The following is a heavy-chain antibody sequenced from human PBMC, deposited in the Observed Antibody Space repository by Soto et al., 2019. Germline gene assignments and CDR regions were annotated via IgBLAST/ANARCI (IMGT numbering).Heavy chain of an antibody. V-gene: IGHV1-69*08. CDR3: AREYDFWSGRRGYFDY. Sequence: QVQLVQSGAEVKKPGSSVKVSCKASGGTFSSYTISWVRQAPGQGLEWMGRIIPILGIANYAQKFQGRVTITADKSTSTGYMELSSLRSEDTAVYYCAREYDFWSGRRGYFDYWGQGTLVTVSS. D-gene: IGHD3-3*01. CDR1: GGTFSSYT. CDR2: IIPILGIA. J-gene: IGHJ4*02.